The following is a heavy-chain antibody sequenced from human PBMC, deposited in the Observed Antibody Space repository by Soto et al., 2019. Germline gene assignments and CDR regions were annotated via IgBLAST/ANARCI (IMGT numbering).Heavy chain of an antibody. CDR1: GYSFTSYW. CDR3: ARVGDCSSTSCYTRHGMDV. D-gene: IGHD2-2*02. J-gene: IGHJ6*02. V-gene: IGHV5-51*03. Sequence: NPGESLKISCKGSGYSFTSYWIGWMRQMPGKGLEWMGIIYPGDSDTRYSPSFQGQVTISADKSISTAYLQWSSLKASDTAMYYCARVGDCSSTSCYTRHGMDVWGQGTTVTVS. CDR2: IYPGDSDT.